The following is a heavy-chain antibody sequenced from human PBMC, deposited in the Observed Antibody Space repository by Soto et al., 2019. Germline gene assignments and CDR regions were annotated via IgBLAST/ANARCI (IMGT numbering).Heavy chain of an antibody. J-gene: IGHJ4*02. CDR3: ARGLSGDSSGFYFDY. CDR2: INPSGGST. Sequence: QVQLVQSGAEVKKPGASVKVSCKASGYTFTSYYMHWVRQAPGQGLEWMGIINPSGGSTSYAQKFQGRVTMTRDKSTSTVYMELSSLRSEDTAVYYCARGLSGDSSGFYFDYWGQGTLVTVSS. D-gene: IGHD3-22*01. V-gene: IGHV1-46*01. CDR1: GYTFTSYY.